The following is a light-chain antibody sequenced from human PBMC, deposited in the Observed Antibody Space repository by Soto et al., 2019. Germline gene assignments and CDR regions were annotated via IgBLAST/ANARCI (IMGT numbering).Light chain of an antibody. CDR3: QQYNKWPPWT. CDR1: QSVNSN. CDR2: DAS. J-gene: IGKJ1*01. V-gene: IGKV3D-15*01. Sequence: EIVMTQSPATLSVSPGERATLSCRASQSVNSNLAWYQHKPGQAPRLLIYDASTRATGIPARFSGSGTATEFTLTISSLLSEDFAIYYCQQYNKWPPWTFGQGTKVEV.